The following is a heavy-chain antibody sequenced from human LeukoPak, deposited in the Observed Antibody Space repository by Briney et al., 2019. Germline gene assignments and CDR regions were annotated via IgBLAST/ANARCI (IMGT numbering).Heavy chain of an antibody. CDR1: GFTFSSYA. CDR3: ARDLPVVPAAILYYFDY. Sequence: GGSLRLSCAAFGFTFSSYAIHWVRQAPGKGLEWVAVISYDGSNKYYADSVKGRFTISRDNSKNTLYLQMNSLRAEDTAVYYCARDLPVVPAAILYYFDYWGQGTLVTVSS. J-gene: IGHJ4*02. CDR2: ISYDGSNK. V-gene: IGHV3-30-3*01. D-gene: IGHD2-2*02.